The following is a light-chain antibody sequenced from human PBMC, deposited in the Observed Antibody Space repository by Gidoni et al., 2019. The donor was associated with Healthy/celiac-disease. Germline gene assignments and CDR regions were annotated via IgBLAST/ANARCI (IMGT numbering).Light chain of an antibody. CDR2: DAS. V-gene: IGKV1-33*01. J-gene: IGKJ4*01. Sequence: DIQMTQSPSSLSASVGDRVTITCQASQDISNYLNWYQQKPGKAPKLLIYDASNLETGVPSRFSGSGYGTDFTFTIRSLQPEDIATYYCQQYDNLLTFGGGTKVEIK. CDR3: QQYDNLLT. CDR1: QDISNY.